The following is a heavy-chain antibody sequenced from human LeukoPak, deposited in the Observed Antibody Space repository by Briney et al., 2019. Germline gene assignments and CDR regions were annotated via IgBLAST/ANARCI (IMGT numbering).Heavy chain of an antibody. CDR3: ARAMVRGVIMGANWFDP. D-gene: IGHD3-10*01. V-gene: IGHV1-69*06. J-gene: IGHJ5*02. CDR1: GGTFSSYA. CDR2: IIPIFGTA. Sequence: GASVKVSCKASGGTFSSYAISWVRQAPGQGLEWMGGIIPIFGTANYAQKFQGRVTITADKSTSTAYMELSSLRSEDTAVYYCARAMVRGVIMGANWFDPWGQGTLVTVSS.